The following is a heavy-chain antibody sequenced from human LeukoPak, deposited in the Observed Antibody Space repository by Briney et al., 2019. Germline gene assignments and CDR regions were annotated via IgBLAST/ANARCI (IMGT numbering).Heavy chain of an antibody. CDR3: ARADEYYDILTGYYGFDY. D-gene: IGHD3-9*01. J-gene: IGHJ4*02. Sequence: GGSLRLSCAASGFTFSSYAMHWVRQAPGKGLEYVSAISSNGGSTYYANSVKGRFTISRDNSKNTLYLQMGSLRAEDMAVYYCARADEYYDILTGYYGFDYWGQGTLVTVSS. CDR2: ISSNGGST. CDR1: GFTFSSYA. V-gene: IGHV3-64*01.